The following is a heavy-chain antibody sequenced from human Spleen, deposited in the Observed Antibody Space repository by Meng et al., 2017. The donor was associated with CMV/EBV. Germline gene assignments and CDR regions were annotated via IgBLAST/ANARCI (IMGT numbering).Heavy chain of an antibody. D-gene: IGHD2-2*01. CDR2: ISYDGSNK. V-gene: IGHV3-30-3*01. CDR1: GFTFSSYA. Sequence: GGSLRLSCAASGFTFSSYAMHWVRQAPGKGLEWVAVISYDGSNKYYADSVKGRFTISRDNSKNTLYLQMNSLKTEDTAVYYCTTAEPVVPAANLDYWGQGTLVTVSS. CDR3: TTAEPVVPAANLDY. J-gene: IGHJ4*02.